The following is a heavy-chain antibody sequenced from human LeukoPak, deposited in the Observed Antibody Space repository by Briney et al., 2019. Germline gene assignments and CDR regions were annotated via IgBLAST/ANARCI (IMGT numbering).Heavy chain of an antibody. CDR2: ISGRGGST. CDR3: GSLYYFCSGWLF. Sequence: GGSLRLSCAASGFSFSSYAMSWVRHPRGKGREWVSSISGRGGSTYYADSVEGRFTISRDNSKNTLLMQVNSARAEDTDVDYCGSLYYFCSGWLFWGQGTLVTVSS. D-gene: IGHD3-3*01. CDR1: GFSFSSYA. V-gene: IGHV3-23*01. J-gene: IGHJ4*02.